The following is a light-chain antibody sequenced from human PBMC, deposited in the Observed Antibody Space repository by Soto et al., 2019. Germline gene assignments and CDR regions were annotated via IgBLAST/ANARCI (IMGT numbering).Light chain of an antibody. Sequence: QSVLTQPASVSGSPGHSITISCTGTSSDVGSYNLVSWYQQHPGKAPKLMIYEVSKRPSGVSNRFSGSKSGNTASLTISGLQAEDEADYYCTSYAGDTAPYVFGTGTKVTVL. V-gene: IGLV2-23*02. J-gene: IGLJ1*01. CDR3: TSYAGDTAPYV. CDR1: SSDVGSYNL. CDR2: EVS.